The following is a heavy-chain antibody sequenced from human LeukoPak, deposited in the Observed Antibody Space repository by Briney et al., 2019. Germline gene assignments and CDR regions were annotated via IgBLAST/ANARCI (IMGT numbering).Heavy chain of an antibody. Sequence: ASVKVSCKASGYTFTGYYMHWVRQAPGQGLEWMGWINPNSGGTNYAQKFQGRVTMTRDTSISTAYMELSRLRSDDTAVYYCARDPRPSPTYYFDYWGQGTLVTVSS. CDR1: GYTFTGYY. J-gene: IGHJ4*02. D-gene: IGHD2-2*01. CDR3: ARDPRPSPTYYFDY. CDR2: INPNSGGT. V-gene: IGHV1-2*02.